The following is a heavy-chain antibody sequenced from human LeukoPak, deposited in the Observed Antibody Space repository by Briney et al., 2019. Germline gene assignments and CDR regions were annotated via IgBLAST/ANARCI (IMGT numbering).Heavy chain of an antibody. J-gene: IGHJ3*02. V-gene: IGHV4-4*07. Sequence: SETLSLTCTVSGGSINYYSWTWIRQPAGKGLEWIGRVHTSGSTNYNPSLKSRVTMSVDKSKNHLSLNLNSVTAADTAVYYCARERGVVINLNDAFDIWGQGTMVTVSA. CDR1: GGSINYYS. CDR2: VHTSGST. CDR3: ARERGVVINLNDAFDI. D-gene: IGHD3-3*01.